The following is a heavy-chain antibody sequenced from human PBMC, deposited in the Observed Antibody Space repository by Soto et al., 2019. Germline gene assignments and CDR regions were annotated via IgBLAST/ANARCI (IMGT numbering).Heavy chain of an antibody. CDR2: ISYDGSNK. J-gene: IGHJ4*02. V-gene: IGHV3-30-3*01. CDR1: GFTFSSYA. D-gene: IGHD6-13*01. Sequence: PGGSLRLSCAASGFTFSSYAMHWVRQAPGKGLEWVAVISYDGSNKYYADSVKGRFTISRDNSKNTLYLQMNSLRAEDTAVHYCARVTAGQHTYYFDYWGQGTLVTVSS. CDR3: ARVTAGQHTYYFDY.